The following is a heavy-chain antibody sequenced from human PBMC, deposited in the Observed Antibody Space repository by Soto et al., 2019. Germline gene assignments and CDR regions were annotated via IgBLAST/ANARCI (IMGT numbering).Heavy chain of an antibody. CDR3: AKDLAYYDSSGYYYGDFDY. Sequence: PGGYLRLSCAASGFTFSSYAMSWVRQAPGKGLEWVSAISGSGGSTYYADSVKGRFTISRANSKNTLYLQMNSLRAEDTAVYYCAKDLAYYDSSGYYYGDFDYWGQGSLVIGSS. J-gene: IGHJ4*02. D-gene: IGHD3-22*01. CDR1: GFTFSSYA. CDR2: ISGSGGST. V-gene: IGHV3-23*01.